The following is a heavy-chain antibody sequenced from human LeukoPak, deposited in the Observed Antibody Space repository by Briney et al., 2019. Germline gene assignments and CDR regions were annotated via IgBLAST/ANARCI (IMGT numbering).Heavy chain of an antibody. D-gene: IGHD3-3*01. V-gene: IGHV4-59*08. CDR2: IYYSGST. Sequence: SETLSLTCTVSGGSISSYYWSWIRQPLGKGLEWIGYIYYSGSTNYNPSLKSRVTISVDTSKNQFSLKLSSVTAADTAVYYCARHFWTPLTTTTPPVDWGQGTLVTVSS. J-gene: IGHJ4*02. CDR3: ARHFWTPLTTTTPPVD. CDR1: GGSISSYY.